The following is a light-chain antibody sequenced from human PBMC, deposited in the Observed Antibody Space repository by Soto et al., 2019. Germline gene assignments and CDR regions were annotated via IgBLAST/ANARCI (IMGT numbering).Light chain of an antibody. Sequence: DIQMTQSPSSLSASVGDRVTITCRASQGISNYLAWYQQKPVKVPKLLIYAASTLQSGVPSRFSGSGSGTDFTLTISNLQTEDVATYYCQKYNSAPHTCGQGNKLEI. CDR1: QGISNY. CDR2: AAS. V-gene: IGKV1-27*01. CDR3: QKYNSAPHT. J-gene: IGKJ2*01.